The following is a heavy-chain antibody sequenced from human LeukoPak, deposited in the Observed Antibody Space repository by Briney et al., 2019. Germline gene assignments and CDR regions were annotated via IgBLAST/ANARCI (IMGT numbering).Heavy chain of an antibody. Sequence: ASVKVSCKVSGYTLTELSMHWVRQAPGKGLEGMGGFDPEDGETIYAQKFQGRVTMTEDTSTDTAYMELSSLRSEDTAVYYCATGPRGSYPLWSHWGQGTLVTVSS. V-gene: IGHV1-24*01. CDR1: GYTLTELS. CDR2: FDPEDGET. D-gene: IGHD1-26*01. CDR3: ATGPRGSYPLWSH. J-gene: IGHJ4*02.